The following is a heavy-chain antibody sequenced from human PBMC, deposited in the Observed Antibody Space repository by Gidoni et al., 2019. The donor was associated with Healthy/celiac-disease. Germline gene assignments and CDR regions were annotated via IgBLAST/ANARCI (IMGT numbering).Heavy chain of an antibody. CDR3: TLTGVGAFDI. J-gene: IGHJ3*02. Sequence: EVQLVESGGGLVNPGGSLRLSCAASGLTFSNARMSWVRQAPGKGLEGVGRIKSKTDGGTTEYAAPVKARFTISRDDSKDTLYLQMNSLNIEDTAVYYCTLTGVGAFDIWGQGTMVTVSS. V-gene: IGHV3-15*01. CDR1: GLTFSNAR. CDR2: IKSKTDGGTT.